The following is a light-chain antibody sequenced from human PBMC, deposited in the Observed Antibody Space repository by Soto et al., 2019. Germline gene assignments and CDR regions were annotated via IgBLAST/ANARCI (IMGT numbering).Light chain of an antibody. CDR2: DAS. V-gene: IGKV3-11*01. J-gene: IGKJ4*01. CDR1: QTISDY. CDR3: QQRGNWPLT. Sequence: EIVLTQSPATLSLSPVERATLSCRASQTISDYLAWYQQKPGQAPRILIYDASKRATGVPARFSGSGSGTDFTLTISSLEPEDFAVYYCQQRGNWPLTFGGGTKVEI.